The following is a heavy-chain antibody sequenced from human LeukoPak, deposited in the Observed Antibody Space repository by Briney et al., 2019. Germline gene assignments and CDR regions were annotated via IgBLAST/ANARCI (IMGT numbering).Heavy chain of an antibody. J-gene: IGHJ4*02. D-gene: IGHD3-16*01. CDR2: IYSGGTT. Sequence: PGGSLRLSCAASGFNVSSNYMNWVRQAPGKGLEWVSVIYSGGTTYYADSVKGRFTIPRDNSKNTLYLQMNSLRAEDTVVYYCARVLWGAHDYWGQGSLVTVSS. CDR3: ARVLWGAHDY. V-gene: IGHV3-53*01. CDR1: GFNVSSNY.